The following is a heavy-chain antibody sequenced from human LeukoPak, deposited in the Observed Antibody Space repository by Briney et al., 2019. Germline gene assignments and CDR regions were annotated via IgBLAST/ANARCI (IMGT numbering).Heavy chain of an antibody. Sequence: GGSLRLSCAPSGFTFSSYWMHWVRQAPGKGLVWVSRINSDGSSTSYADSVKCRFTISRDSAKNTLYLQMNSLRAEDTAVYYCARDLGMVYGFYYYYGMDVWGQGTTVTVSS. CDR2: INSDGSST. CDR3: ARDLGMVYGFYYYYGMDV. V-gene: IGHV3-74*01. J-gene: IGHJ6*02. CDR1: GFTFSSYW. D-gene: IGHD2-8*01.